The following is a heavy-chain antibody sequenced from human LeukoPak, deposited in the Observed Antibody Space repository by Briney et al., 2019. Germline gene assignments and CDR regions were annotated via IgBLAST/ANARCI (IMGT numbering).Heavy chain of an antibody. CDR1: GGSISSYY. D-gene: IGHD4-17*01. CDR2: IYYSGST. Sequence: AETLSLTCTVSGGSISSYYWSWIRQPPGKGLEWIGYIYYSGSTNYNPSGKSRVTRSVDTSKNQFSLKMSSVTAADTAVYYCARQRHDYGDKSVWFDPLGPGKPGHGLL. V-gene: IGHV4-59*08. J-gene: IGHJ5*02. CDR3: ARQRHDYGDKSVWFDP.